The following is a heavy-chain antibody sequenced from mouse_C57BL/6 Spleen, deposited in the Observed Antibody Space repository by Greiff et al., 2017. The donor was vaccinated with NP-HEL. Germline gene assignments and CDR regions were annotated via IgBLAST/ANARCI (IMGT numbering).Heavy chain of an antibody. Sequence: QVQLQQPGAELVKPGASVKMSCKASGYTFTSYWITWVKQRPGQGLEWIGDIYPGSGSTNYNEKFKSKATLTVDTSSSTACMQLSSLTSEDSAVYYCARPYSSSCCFAYWGQGTLVTVSA. CDR1: GYTFTSYW. CDR2: IYPGSGST. J-gene: IGHJ3*01. CDR3: ARPYSSSCCFAY. V-gene: IGHV1-55*01. D-gene: IGHD1-1*01.